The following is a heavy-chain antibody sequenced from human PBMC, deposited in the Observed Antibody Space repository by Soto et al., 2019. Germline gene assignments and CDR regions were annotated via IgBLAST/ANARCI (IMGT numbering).Heavy chain of an antibody. Sequence: QLQESGPGLVKPSQTLSLTCTVSGGFISSGGYYWGWIRQQPRKGLEWIGYIYFNRTTSQNPSLKSRVAMSIDTSKNQFALELSSVTVADTAVYFCATRLDTAMAIWEYWGQGTLVTVSS. V-gene: IGHV4-31*03. CDR3: ATRLDTAMAIWEY. J-gene: IGHJ4*02. D-gene: IGHD5-18*01. CDR2: IYFNRTT. CDR1: GGFISSGGYY.